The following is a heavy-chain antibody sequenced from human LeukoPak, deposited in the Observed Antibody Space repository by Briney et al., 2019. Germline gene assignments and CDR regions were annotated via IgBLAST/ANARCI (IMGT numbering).Heavy chain of an antibody. D-gene: IGHD6-19*01. CDR3: ARGNEYSSGWYFWFDP. V-gene: IGHV1-69*13. CDR1: GYTFTSYA. CDR2: IIPIFGTA. Sequence: SVKVSCKASGYTFTSYAISWVRQAPGQGLEWMGGIIPIFGTANYAQKFQGRVTITADESTSTAYMELSSLRSEDTAVYYCARGNEYSSGWYFWFDPWGQGTLVTVSS. J-gene: IGHJ5*02.